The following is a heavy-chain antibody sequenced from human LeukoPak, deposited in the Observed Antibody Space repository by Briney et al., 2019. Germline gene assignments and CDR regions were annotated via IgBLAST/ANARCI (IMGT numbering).Heavy chain of an antibody. CDR1: GFTVRSNF. CDR3: ARDGYGNNYMDV. V-gene: IGHV3-53*01. D-gene: IGHD1/OR15-1a*01. CDR2: IYSGGTT. Sequence: PGGSLSLSCAASGFTVRSNFMRWVRQAPGKGLEWVSVIYSGGTTYYADSVRGGFTISRDNSKNNLYLQMNSLRAEDTAVYYCARDGYGNNYMDVWGKGTTVTVSS. J-gene: IGHJ6*03.